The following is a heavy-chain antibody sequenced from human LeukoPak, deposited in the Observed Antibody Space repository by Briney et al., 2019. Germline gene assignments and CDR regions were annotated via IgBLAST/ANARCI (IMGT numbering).Heavy chain of an antibody. Sequence: PGGSLRLSCAASGFTFSGSAMHWVRQASGKGLEWVGRIRSKANSYATAYAASVKGRFTISRDDSKNTAYLQMNSLKTEDTAVYYCTTLRIYCSGGSCEIDYWGQRTQITVSS. CDR3: TTLRIYCSGGSCEIDY. V-gene: IGHV3-73*01. CDR2: IRSKANSYAT. J-gene: IGHJ4*02. CDR1: GFTFSGSA. D-gene: IGHD2-15*01.